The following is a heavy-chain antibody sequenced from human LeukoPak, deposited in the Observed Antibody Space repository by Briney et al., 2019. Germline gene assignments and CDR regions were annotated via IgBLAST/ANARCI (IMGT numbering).Heavy chain of an antibody. J-gene: IGHJ4*02. Sequence: GGSLRLSCAASGFTFCSYGMHWVRQAPGKGLEWVAVISHDGSNKYYADSVKGRFTISRDNSKNTLYLQMNSLRAEDTAVYYCAKDAGGIYYFDYWGQGTLVTVSS. CDR3: AKDAGGIYYFDY. CDR1: GFTFCSYG. V-gene: IGHV3-30*18. D-gene: IGHD3-16*01. CDR2: ISHDGSNK.